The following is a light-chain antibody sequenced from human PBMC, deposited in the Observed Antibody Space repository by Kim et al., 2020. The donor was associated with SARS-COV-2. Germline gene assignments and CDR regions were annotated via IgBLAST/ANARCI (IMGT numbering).Light chain of an antibody. CDR3: QTWGTGIRV. V-gene: IGLV4-69*01. CDR1: GRHSSYA. J-gene: IGLJ2*01. Sequence: ASANLTCTLSGRHSSYAIAWHQQQPEKGPRYLMKLNSDGSHSKGDGIPDRFSGSSSGAERYLTISSLQSEDEADYYCQTWGTGIRVFGGGTQLTVL. CDR2: LNSDGSH.